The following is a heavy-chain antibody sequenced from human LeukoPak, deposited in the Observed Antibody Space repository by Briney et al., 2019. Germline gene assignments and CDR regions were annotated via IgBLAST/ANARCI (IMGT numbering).Heavy chain of an antibody. Sequence: ASVKVSCKASGYTFTGYYMRWVRQAPGQGLEWMGWISAYNGNTNYAQKLQGRVTMTTDTSTSTAYMELRSLRSDDTAVYYCARETEMATVYDYWGQGTLVTVSS. D-gene: IGHD5-24*01. CDR3: ARETEMATVYDY. V-gene: IGHV1-18*04. CDR2: ISAYNGNT. CDR1: GYTFTGYY. J-gene: IGHJ4*02.